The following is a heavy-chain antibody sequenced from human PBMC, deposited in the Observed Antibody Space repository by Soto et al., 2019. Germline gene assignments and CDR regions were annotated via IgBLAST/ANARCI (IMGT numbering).Heavy chain of an antibody. D-gene: IGHD2-2*01. V-gene: IGHV3-23*01. J-gene: IGHJ4*02. CDR2: ITGSADKT. CDR3: ASDSRSSSCSVWHY. Sequence: EVQLLESGGDLVQPGGSLRLSCAASGFSLSNYAMTWVRQAPGKGLEWVSGITGSADKTYYADSVQGRFIISRDNSKNTLYLQMNSLRAEDTALYYCASDSRSSSCSVWHYWGQGTLVTVSS. CDR1: GFSLSNYA.